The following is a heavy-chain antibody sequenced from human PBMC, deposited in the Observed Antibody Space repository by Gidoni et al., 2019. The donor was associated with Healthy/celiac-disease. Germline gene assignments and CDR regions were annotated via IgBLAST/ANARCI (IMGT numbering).Heavy chain of an antibody. V-gene: IGHV4-34*01. CDR3: ARTTRSGLDY. CDR1: GGSFSGYY. D-gene: IGHD3-3*01. Sequence: QVQLQQWGAGPLKPSETLSLTCAVYGGSFSGYYWSWIRQPPGKGLEWIGEINHSGSTNYNPSLKSRVTISVDTSKNQFSLKLSSVTAADTAVYYCARTTRSGLDYWGQGTLVTVSS. CDR2: INHSGST. J-gene: IGHJ4*02.